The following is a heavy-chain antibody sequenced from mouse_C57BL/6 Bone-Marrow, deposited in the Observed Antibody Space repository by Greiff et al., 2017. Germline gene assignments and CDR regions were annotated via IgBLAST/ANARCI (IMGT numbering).Heavy chain of an antibody. J-gene: IGHJ4*01. CDR2: IYPSDSET. V-gene: IGHV1-61*01. D-gene: IGHD1-1*01. Sequence: VQLQQPGAELVRPGSSVKLSCKASGYTFTSYWMDWVKQRPGQGLEWIGNIYPSDSETHYNQKFKDKATLTVDKSSSTAYMQLSSLTSEDSAVYCCAVYSSHAMDYWGQGTSVTVSS. CDR1: GYTFTSYW. CDR3: AVYSSHAMDY.